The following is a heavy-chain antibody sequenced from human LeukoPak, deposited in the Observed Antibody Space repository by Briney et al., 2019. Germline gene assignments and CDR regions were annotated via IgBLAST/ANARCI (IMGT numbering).Heavy chain of an antibody. V-gene: IGHV4-34*01. D-gene: IGHD6-13*01. CDR3: ARGLAAGTLFDY. Sequence: SETLSLTCAVYGGYFSGYYWSWIRQPPGKGLEWIGEINHSGSTNYNPSLKSRVTISVDTSKNQFSLKLSSVTAADTAVYYCARGLAAGTLFDYWGQGTLVTVSS. CDR1: GGYFSGYY. CDR2: INHSGST. J-gene: IGHJ4*02.